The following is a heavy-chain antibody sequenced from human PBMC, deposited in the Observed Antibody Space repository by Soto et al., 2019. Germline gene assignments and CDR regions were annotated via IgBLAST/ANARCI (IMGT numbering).Heavy chain of an antibody. J-gene: IGHJ4*02. V-gene: IGHV3-23*01. CDR2: ISAGSEGA. Sequence: EVQLLESGGGLVQPGGALRLSCAASGFTFSSHAMSWVRQAPGKGLEWISSISAGSEGAYYADSVKGRFTISRDNSNNTLFLQMNGRSAEDPAVYYCARALWGYLHWGKGTLVTVSS. CDR3: ARALWGYLH. D-gene: IGHD2-21*01. CDR1: GFTFSSHA.